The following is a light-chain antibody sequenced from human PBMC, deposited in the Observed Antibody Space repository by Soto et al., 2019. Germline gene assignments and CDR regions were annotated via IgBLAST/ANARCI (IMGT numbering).Light chain of an antibody. J-gene: IGLJ3*02. Sequence: QAVVTQPPSASGTPGQRVTISCSGSSSNIGGNIVNWYQQLPGTAPKLLIYSNFQRPSGVPGRFSGSKSGTSASLAISGLQSEDEADYFCAAWDDSLSGQVFGGGTKLTVL. V-gene: IGLV1-44*01. CDR2: SNF. CDR1: SSNIGGNI. CDR3: AAWDDSLSGQV.